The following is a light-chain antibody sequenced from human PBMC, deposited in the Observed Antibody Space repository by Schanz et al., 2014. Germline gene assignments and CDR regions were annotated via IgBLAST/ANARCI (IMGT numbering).Light chain of an antibody. Sequence: EIVLTQSPATLSLSPGERATLSCRASQSVRSYLAWYQQKPGQAPRLLIYDASNRATGIPARFSGSGSGTDFTLTISSLEPEDFAVYYCQQYGSPITFGQGTRLEIK. CDR1: QSVRSY. CDR2: DAS. J-gene: IGKJ5*01. V-gene: IGKV3-11*01. CDR3: QQYGSPIT.